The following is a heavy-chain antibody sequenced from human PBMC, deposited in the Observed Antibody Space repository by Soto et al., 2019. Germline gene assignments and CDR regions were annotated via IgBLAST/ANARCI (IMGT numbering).Heavy chain of an antibody. V-gene: IGHV3-53*02. Sequence: EVQLVETGGGLIQPGGSLRLSCAASGFTVSSNYMSWVRQAPGKGLEWVAVIYSGGSTYYADSVKGRFTISRDNSKNTLYLQMNSLRAEDTAVYYCARSQQLVWGVDYWGQGTLVTVSS. J-gene: IGHJ4*02. D-gene: IGHD6-6*01. CDR3: ARSQQLVWGVDY. CDR2: IYSGGST. CDR1: GFTVSSNY.